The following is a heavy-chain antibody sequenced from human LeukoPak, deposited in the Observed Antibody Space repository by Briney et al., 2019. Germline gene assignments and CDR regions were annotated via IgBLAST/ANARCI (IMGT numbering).Heavy chain of an antibody. Sequence: GASVKVSCKVSGYTFTELSMHWVRQAPGKGLEWMGGFDPEDGETIYAQKLQGRVTMTEDTSTDTAYMELSSLRSEDTAVYYCATYSSGWYDYWGQGTLVTVSS. J-gene: IGHJ4*02. CDR3: ATYSSGWYDY. CDR2: FDPEDGET. V-gene: IGHV1-24*01. CDR1: GYTFTELS. D-gene: IGHD6-19*01.